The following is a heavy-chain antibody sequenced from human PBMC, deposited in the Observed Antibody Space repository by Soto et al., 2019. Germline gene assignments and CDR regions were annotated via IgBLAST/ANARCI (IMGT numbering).Heavy chain of an antibody. CDR2: ISDDGSNT. V-gene: IGHV3-30-3*01. D-gene: IGHD3-3*01. CDR3: AREVYYDFWSGFNTLPYYFDD. J-gene: IGHJ4*02. Sequence: QVQLVESGGGVVQPGRSLRLSCAASGFTFSRHTMHWVRQAPGKGLEWVAAISDDGSNTYYADSVKGRFTISRDNSKNTLYLQMISLSSEDTAVHHCAREVYYDFWSGFNTLPYYFDDWGQGTLVTVSS. CDR1: GFTFSRHT.